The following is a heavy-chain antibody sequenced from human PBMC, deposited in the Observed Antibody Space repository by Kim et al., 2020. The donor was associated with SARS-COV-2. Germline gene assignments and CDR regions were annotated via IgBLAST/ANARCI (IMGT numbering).Heavy chain of an antibody. CDR1: GGSISSSNW. V-gene: IGHV4-4*02. Sequence: SETLSLTCAVYGGSISSSNWWSWVRQPPGKGLEWIGEIYHSGSTNYNPSLKSRVTISVDKSKNQFSLKLSSVTAADTAVYYCAREAPYDSSFVVANWGQGTLVTVSS. CDR3: AREAPYDSSFVVAN. J-gene: IGHJ4*02. CDR2: IYHSGST. D-gene: IGHD3-22*01.